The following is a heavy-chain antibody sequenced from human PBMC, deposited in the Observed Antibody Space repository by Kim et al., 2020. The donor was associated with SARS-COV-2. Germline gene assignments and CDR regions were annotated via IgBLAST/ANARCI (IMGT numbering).Heavy chain of an antibody. D-gene: IGHD1-26*01. CDR1: GFSFTEYY. CDR3: ASGGGATGYFQH. J-gene: IGHJ1*01. CDR2: ISSSSSYT. Sequence: GGSLRLSCVASGFSFTEYYMSWIRQAPGKGLEWVSYISSSSSYTNNADSVKGRFTISRDNAKNSLYLQMNSLRVEDTAVYYCASGGGATGYFQHWGQGTLVTASS. V-gene: IGHV3-11*06.